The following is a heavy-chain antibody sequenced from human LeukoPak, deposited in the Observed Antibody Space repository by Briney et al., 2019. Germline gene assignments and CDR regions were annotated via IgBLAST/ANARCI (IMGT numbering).Heavy chain of an antibody. Sequence: GGSLRLSCVASGFTFSGGWLNWIRQPPGGGLQWVANLNPDGTAKRYVDSVKGRFTTSRDNAKASFYLQMDSLRDEDTAVYYCAAWYSESTQEHNLWGQGIRVTVSS. CDR3: AAWYSESTQEHNL. CDR1: GFTFSGGW. J-gene: IGHJ4*02. V-gene: IGHV3-7*01. CDR2: LNPDGTAK. D-gene: IGHD2-21*01.